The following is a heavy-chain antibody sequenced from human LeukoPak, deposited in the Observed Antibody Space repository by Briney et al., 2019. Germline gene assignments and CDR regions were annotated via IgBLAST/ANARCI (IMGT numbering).Heavy chain of an antibody. CDR1: GFTFSSYG. CDR3: AKDNYYDSSGYLADAFDI. J-gene: IGHJ3*02. Sequence: SGGSLRLSCAASGFTFSSYGMHWVRQAPGKGLEWVAFIRYDGSNKYYADSVKGRFTISRDNSKNTLYLQMNSLRAEDTAVYYCAKDNYYDSSGYLADAFDIWGQGTMVTVSS. D-gene: IGHD3-22*01. CDR2: IRYDGSNK. V-gene: IGHV3-30*02.